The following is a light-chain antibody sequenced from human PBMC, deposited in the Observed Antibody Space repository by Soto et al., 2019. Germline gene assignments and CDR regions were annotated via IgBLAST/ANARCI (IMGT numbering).Light chain of an antibody. J-gene: IGKJ1*01. CDR1: QGISSF. Sequence: DLPMTQSPSSLSASVGDRVTITCRASQGISSFLAWFQQKPGKAPKPLMYGAYSFQSGVPSRFCGSGSGTDFTLTISSLQPEDFATYYCQQYNDFPWTFGQGTKVEIK. CDR3: QQYNDFPWT. V-gene: IGKV1-16*01. CDR2: GAY.